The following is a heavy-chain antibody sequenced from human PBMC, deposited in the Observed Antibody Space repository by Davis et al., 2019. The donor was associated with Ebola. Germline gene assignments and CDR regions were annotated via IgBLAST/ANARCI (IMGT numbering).Heavy chain of an antibody. J-gene: IGHJ4*02. CDR2: ISYDGSNK. CDR1: GFTFSSYG. Sequence: PGGSLRLSCAASGFTFSSYGMHWVRQAPGKGLEWVAVISYDGSNKYYADSVKGRFTISRDNSKNTLYLQMNSLRAEDTAVYYCAKGVGGYYHNWGQGNLVTVSS. V-gene: IGHV3-30*18. CDR3: AKGVGGYYHN. D-gene: IGHD3-22*01.